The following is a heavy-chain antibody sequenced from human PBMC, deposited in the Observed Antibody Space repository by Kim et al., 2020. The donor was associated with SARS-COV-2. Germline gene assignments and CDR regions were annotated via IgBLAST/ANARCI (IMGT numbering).Heavy chain of an antibody. D-gene: IGHD4-17*01. V-gene: IGHV1-18*01. Sequence: ASVKVSCKASGYTFTTYGISWGRQAPGQGLEWMGWISAYNGDTNYAQRLQGRVSMTTDTSTSTAYMELRSLRSDDTAVYYCARGGPDYGAHGDYWGQGTMVTVSS. CDR3: ARGGPDYGAHGDY. CDR1: GYTFTTYG. J-gene: IGHJ4*02. CDR2: ISAYNGDT.